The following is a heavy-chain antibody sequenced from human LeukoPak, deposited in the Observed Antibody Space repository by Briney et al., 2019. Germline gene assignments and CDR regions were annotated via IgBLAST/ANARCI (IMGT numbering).Heavy chain of an antibody. V-gene: IGHV4-34*01. CDR1: GGSFSGYY. J-gene: IGHJ4*02. CDR2: INHSGST. D-gene: IGHD6-13*01. Sequence: PSETLSLTCAVYGGSFSGYYWSWIRQPPGKGLEWIGEINHSGSTNYNPSLKSRVTISVDTSKNQFSLKLSSVTAADTAVDYCARAVGYSSSWYGRRDFDYWGQGTLVTVSS. CDR3: ARAVGYSSSWYGRRDFDY.